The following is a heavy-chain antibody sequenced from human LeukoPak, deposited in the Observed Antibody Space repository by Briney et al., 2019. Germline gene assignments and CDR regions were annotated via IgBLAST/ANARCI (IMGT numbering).Heavy chain of an antibody. Sequence: XXXTSYWIGWVRQVXGXGLEWMGIIYPGDSDTRYSPSFQGQVTISADKSISTAYLQWSSLKASDTAMYYCALSGLKPAAPYYYDIHVWGQGTTVTVSS. J-gene: IGHJ6*02. CDR3: ALSGLKPAAPYYYDIHV. V-gene: IGHV5-51*01. CDR1: XXXTSYW. CDR2: IYPGDSDT. D-gene: IGHD2-2*01.